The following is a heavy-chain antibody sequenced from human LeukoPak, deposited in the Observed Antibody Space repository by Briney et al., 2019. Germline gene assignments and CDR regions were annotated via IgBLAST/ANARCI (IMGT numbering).Heavy chain of an antibody. V-gene: IGHV4-59*01. Sequence: PSETLSLTCTVSGGSISSYYWSWIRQPPGKGLEWIGYIYYSGSTNYNPSLKSRVTISVDTSKNQFSLKLSSVTAADTAVYYCARGLAYGSGSYYYYFDYWGQGTLVTVSS. CDR3: ARGLAYGSGSYYYYFDY. J-gene: IGHJ4*02. D-gene: IGHD3-10*01. CDR2: IYYSGST. CDR1: GGSISSYY.